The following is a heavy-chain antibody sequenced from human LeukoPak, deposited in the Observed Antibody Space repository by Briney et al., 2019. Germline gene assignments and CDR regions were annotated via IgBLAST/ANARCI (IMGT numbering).Heavy chain of an antibody. J-gene: IGHJ4*02. CDR1: GGSITTTNY. CDR3: AREGGPYRPLDY. Sequence: PSETLSLTCGASGGSITTTNYWTWVRQPPGKGLEWIGEVNLQGSTNYNPSLMGRVALSVDMSENHISLQLTSVTAADTAVYYCAREGGPYRPLDYSGQGALVTVSS. D-gene: IGHD1-14*01. V-gene: IGHV4-4*02. CDR2: VNLQGST.